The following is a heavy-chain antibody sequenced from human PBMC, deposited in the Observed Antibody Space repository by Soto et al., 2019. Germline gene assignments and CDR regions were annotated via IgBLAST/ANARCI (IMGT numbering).Heavy chain of an antibody. D-gene: IGHD6-19*01. CDR2: ISGSGGST. J-gene: IGHJ6*02. V-gene: IGHV3-23*01. CDR3: AAMSSGSAAGYYYGKDV. Sequence: HPVGSLRLSCAASGFTFSSYAMSWVRQAPGKGLEWVSAISGSGGSTYYADSVKGRFTISRDNSKNTLYLQMNSLRAEDTAVYYCAAMSSGSAAGYYYGKDVWGQGTTVTVSS. CDR1: GFTFSSYA.